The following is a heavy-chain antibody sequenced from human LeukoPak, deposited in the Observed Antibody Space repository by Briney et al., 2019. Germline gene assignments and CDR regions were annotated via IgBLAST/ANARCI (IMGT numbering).Heavy chain of an antibody. J-gene: IGHJ4*02. CDR1: GYTFTGYY. D-gene: IGHD6-13*01. CDR3: ARESTAWGRIAAAGTGFDY. Sequence: ASVKVSCKASGYTFTGYYMHWVRQAPGQGLEWMGWINPNSGGTNYAQKFQGRVTMTRDMSTSTVYMELSSLRSEDTAVYYCARESTAWGRIAAAGTGFDYWGQGTLVTVSS. V-gene: IGHV1-2*02. CDR2: INPNSGGT.